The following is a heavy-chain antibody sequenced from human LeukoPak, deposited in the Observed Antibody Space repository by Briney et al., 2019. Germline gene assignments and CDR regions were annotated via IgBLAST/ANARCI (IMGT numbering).Heavy chain of an antibody. CDR3: VRRGSTYYDILTGYYPFDY. V-gene: IGHV3-74*01. D-gene: IGHD3-9*01. CDR1: GFTFSNSW. J-gene: IGHJ4*02. Sequence: PGGSLRLSCSASGFTFSNSWMHWVRQAPGKGLVWVSRINSDGKTTSYADSVKGRFTISRDNAENTLFLQMNSLYAEDTAVYYCVRRGSTYYDILTGYYPFDYWGQGTLVTASS. CDR2: INSDGKTT.